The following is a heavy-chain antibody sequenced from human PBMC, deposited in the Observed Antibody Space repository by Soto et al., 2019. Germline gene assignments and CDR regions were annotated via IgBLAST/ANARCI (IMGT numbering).Heavy chain of an antibody. Sequence: EVQLVQSGAEVKKPGESLKISCKGSGYSFTSYWIGWVRQMPGKGLEWMGIIYPGDSGTRYSPSFQGQVTILADKSISTAYLQWSSLKASDTAMYYCARTSAAGKNYYAMDVWGQGTTVTVSS. V-gene: IGHV5-51*01. CDR3: ARTSAAGKNYYAMDV. J-gene: IGHJ6*02. D-gene: IGHD6-13*01. CDR2: IYPGDSGT. CDR1: GYSFTSYW.